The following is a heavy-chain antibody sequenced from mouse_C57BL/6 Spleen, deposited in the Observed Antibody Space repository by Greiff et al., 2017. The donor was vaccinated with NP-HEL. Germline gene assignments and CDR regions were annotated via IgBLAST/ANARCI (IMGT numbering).Heavy chain of an antibody. CDR3: ASVAYGNYLIDY. D-gene: IGHD2-1*01. J-gene: IGHJ4*01. Sequence: EVQLQQSGPVLVKPGPSVKISCKASGFTFTDYYMHWVKQSHGKSLEWIGLVYPYNGGTSYNQKFKGQATLTVDTSSRTAYMELNSLTSEDSAVYDGASVAYGNYLIDYWGQGTSVTVAS. CDR1: GFTFTDYY. CDR2: VYPYNGGT. V-gene: IGHV1-36*01.